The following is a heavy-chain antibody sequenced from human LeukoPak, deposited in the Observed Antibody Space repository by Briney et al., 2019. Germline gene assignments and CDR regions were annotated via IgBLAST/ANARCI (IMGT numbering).Heavy chain of an antibody. V-gene: IGHV4-59*12. CDR3: ARDRGIAVAGGDY. J-gene: IGHJ4*02. Sequence: SETLSLTCTVSGGSISSYYWSWIRQPPGKGLEWIGYIYYSGSTYYNPSLKSRVTISVDTSKNQFSLKLSSVTAAGTAVYYCARDRGIAVAGGDYWGQGTLVTVSS. CDR2: IYYSGST. CDR1: GGSISSYY. D-gene: IGHD6-19*01.